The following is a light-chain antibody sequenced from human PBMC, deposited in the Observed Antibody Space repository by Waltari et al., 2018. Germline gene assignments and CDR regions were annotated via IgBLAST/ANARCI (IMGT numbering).Light chain of an antibody. J-gene: IGLJ3*02. Sequence: QSALTQPPSASGTPGQGVPISCSGSNSNIGRNYVYWYQQVSGAAPKRLLLKNDKRPPGVPDRFSGNRSGAPASLAISGLRSEDEADYYCAVWDDDVNSWVFGGGTKLTVL. V-gene: IGLV1-47*01. CDR3: AVWDDDVNSWV. CDR2: KND. CDR1: NSNIGRNY.